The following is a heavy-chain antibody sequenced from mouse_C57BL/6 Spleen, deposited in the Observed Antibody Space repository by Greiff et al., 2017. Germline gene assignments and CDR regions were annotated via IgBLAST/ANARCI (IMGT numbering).Heavy chain of an antibody. CDR1: GYTFTDYE. CDR2: IDPETGGT. Sequence: QVQLQQSGAELVRPGASVTLSCKASGYTFTDYEMHWVKQTPVHGLAWIGAIDPETGGTAYNQKFKGKAILTADKSSSTAYMELRSLTSADSAVYYCGSFWFAYWGQGTLVTVSA. J-gene: IGHJ3*01. V-gene: IGHV1-15*01. CDR3: GSFWFAY. D-gene: IGHD1-1*02.